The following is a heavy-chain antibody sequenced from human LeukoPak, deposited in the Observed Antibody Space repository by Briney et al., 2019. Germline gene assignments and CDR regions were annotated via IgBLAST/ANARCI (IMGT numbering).Heavy chain of an antibody. CDR1: GGSISSYY. J-gene: IGHJ4*02. CDR3: ARDVGYDFWSGTSFDY. Sequence: PSETLSLTCTVSGGSISSYYWSWIRQPPGKGLEWIGYIYYSGSTNYNPSLKSRVTISVDTSKNQFSLKLSSVTAADTAVYYCARDVGYDFWSGTSFDYWGQGTLVTVSS. CDR2: IYYSGST. D-gene: IGHD3-3*01. V-gene: IGHV4-59*12.